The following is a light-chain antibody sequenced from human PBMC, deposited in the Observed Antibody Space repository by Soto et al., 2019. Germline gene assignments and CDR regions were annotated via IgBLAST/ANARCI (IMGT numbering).Light chain of an antibody. Sequence: QSVLTQPASVSGSPGLSITISCIGTSSDIGPYNYVSWYQQHPDKAPTLILYEVTNRPSGASDRFSGSKSGNAAFLTISGLQAEDDADYYCSSYSSRATPDVLGTGTKVTV. CDR3: SSYSSRATPDV. V-gene: IGLV2-14*01. CDR2: EVT. J-gene: IGLJ1*01. CDR1: SSDIGPYNY.